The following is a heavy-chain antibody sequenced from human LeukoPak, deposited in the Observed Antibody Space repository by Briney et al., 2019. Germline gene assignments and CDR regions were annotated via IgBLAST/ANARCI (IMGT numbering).Heavy chain of an antibody. CDR3: ARDRGPLWLTLSDY. V-gene: IGHV3-11*01. D-gene: IGHD3-10*01. CDR1: GFTFSDYY. Sequence: SGGSLRLSCAASGFTFSDYYMSWIRQAPGKGLEWVSYISSSGSTIYYADSVKGRFTISRDNAKNSLYLQMNSLRAEDTAVYYCARDRGPLWLTLSDYWGQGTLVTVSS. CDR2: ISSSGSTI. J-gene: IGHJ4*02.